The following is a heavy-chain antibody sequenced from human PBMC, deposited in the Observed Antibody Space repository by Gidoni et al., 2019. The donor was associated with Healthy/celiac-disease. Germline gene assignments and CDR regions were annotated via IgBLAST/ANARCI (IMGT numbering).Heavy chain of an antibody. CDR3: ATGPPPVVPAAIGFDP. V-gene: IGHV1-69*02. CDR2: IIPILGIA. J-gene: IGHJ5*02. CDR1: GGTFSSYT. D-gene: IGHD2-2*02. Sequence: QVQLVQSGAEVKKPGSSVKVSCKASGGTFSSYTISWVRQAPGQGLEWMGRIIPILGIANYAQKFQGRVTITADKSTSTAYMELSSLRSEDTAVYYCATGPPPVVPAAIGFDPWGQGTLVTVSS.